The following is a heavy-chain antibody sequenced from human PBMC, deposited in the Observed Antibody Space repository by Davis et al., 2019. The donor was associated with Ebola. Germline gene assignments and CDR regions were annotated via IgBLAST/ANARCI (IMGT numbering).Heavy chain of an antibody. V-gene: IGHV5-51*01. CDR1: DNTFTNYW. D-gene: IGHD3-10*01. J-gene: IGHJ5*02. CDR3: ARQGSRGRIDLRSNWFDP. CDR2: ICTGDSDT. Sequence: GESLKISCKGSDNTFTNYWIGWVRQMPGKGLEWMGIICTGDSDTRYSPSFRGQVTISADKSTRTAYLQWGRLKASDTAMYYCARQGSRGRIDLRSNWFDPWGQGTLVTVSS.